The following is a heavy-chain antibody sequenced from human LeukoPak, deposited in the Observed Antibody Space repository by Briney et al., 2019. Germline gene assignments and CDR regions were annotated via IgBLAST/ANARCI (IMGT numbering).Heavy chain of an antibody. CDR3: ARSNYGGKRWFDP. CDR2: MNPNSGNT. CDR1: GYMFTSYY. V-gene: IGHV1-8*02. D-gene: IGHD4-23*01. J-gene: IGHJ5*02. Sequence: ASVKVSCKASGYMFTSYYMHWVRQATGQGLEWMGWMNPNSGNTGYAQKFQGRVTMTRDTSISTAYMELSSLRSEDTAVYYCARSNYGGKRWFDPWGQGTLVTVSS.